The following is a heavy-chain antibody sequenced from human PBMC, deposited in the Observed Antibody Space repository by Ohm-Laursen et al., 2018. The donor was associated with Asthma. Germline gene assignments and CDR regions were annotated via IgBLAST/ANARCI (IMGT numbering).Heavy chain of an antibody. CDR2: LFPDGRRT. Sequence: SLRLSCAASGFTLGDYFMHWVRQGPGEGLHWISHLFPDGRRTNYAAAVRGRFTISRDDARNSVYLQMNSLRAEDTALYYCARIGPEWELPGREYSLHHWGEGTLVTVSS. D-gene: IGHD1-26*01. CDR1: GFTLGDYF. CDR3: ARIGPEWELPGREYSLHH. V-gene: IGHV3-74*01. J-gene: IGHJ1*01.